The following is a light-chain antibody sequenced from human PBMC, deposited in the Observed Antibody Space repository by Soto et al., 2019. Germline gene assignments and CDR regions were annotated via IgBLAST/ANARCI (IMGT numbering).Light chain of an antibody. Sequence: DILMTQSPSSLSSSVGDRATITCRASQSIRNYLNWYQKKPGKAPNLLIYAASSWQSGVPPRFSGSGSGTDFTLTISSLQPEDFAVYYCQHSYSIPWTFGQGTKVEIK. CDR2: AAS. J-gene: IGKJ1*01. CDR3: QHSYSIPWT. V-gene: IGKV1-39*01. CDR1: QSIRNY.